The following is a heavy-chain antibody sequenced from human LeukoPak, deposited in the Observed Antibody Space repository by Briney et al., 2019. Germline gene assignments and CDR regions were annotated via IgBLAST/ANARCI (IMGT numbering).Heavy chain of an antibody. CDR2: IYYSGST. Sequence: KASETLSLTCTVSGGSISSYYWSWIRQPPGKGLEWVGYIYYSGSTNYNPSLKSRVTISVDTSKNQFSLKLSSVTAADTAVYYCARNGFYDFWSGYESWFDPWGQGTLVTVSS. CDR1: GGSISSYY. D-gene: IGHD3-3*01. V-gene: IGHV4-59*08. J-gene: IGHJ5*02. CDR3: ARNGFYDFWSGYESWFDP.